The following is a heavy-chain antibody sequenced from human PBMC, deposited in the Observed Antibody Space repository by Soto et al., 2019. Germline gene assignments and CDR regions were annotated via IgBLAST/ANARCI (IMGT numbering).Heavy chain of an antibody. V-gene: IGHV4-31*03. CDR2: IYYSGST. CDR1: GGSISSGGYY. J-gene: IGHJ6*02. Sequence: SQTLSLTCTVSGGSISSGGYYWSWIRQHPGKGLEWIGYIYYSGSTYYNPSLKSRVTILVDTSKNQFSLKLSSVTAADTAVYYCARERITVGYYAMDIVYQETTVKVSS. D-gene: IGHD3-16*01. CDR3: ARERITVGYYAMDI.